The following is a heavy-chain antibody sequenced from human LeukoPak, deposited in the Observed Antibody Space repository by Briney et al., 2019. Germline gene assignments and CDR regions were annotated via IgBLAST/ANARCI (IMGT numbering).Heavy chain of an antibody. V-gene: IGHV1-69*13. CDR3: AREEAGTTPWFDP. CDR2: IIPIFGTA. D-gene: IGHD1-1*01. CDR1: GGTFSSYA. Sequence: SVEVSCKASGGTFSSYAISWVRQAPGQGLEWMGGIIPIFGTANYAQKFQGRVTITADESTSTAYMELSSLRSEDTAVYYCAREEAGTTPWFDPWGQGTLVTVSS. J-gene: IGHJ5*02.